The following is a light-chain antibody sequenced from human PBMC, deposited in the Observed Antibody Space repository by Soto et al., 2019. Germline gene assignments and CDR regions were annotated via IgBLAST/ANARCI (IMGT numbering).Light chain of an antibody. CDR2: GAS. V-gene: IGKV3D-15*01. CDR3: QQYNNWPPYT. J-gene: IGKJ2*01. CDR1: QTVSSN. Sequence: EIVMTQSPATLSVSPGERATLYCRASQTVSSNLAWYQQKRGQAPRLLIYGASTRATGIPARFSGSGSGTEFTLTNSRLESEDFAVYFCQQYNNWPPYTFGQGTKVEIK.